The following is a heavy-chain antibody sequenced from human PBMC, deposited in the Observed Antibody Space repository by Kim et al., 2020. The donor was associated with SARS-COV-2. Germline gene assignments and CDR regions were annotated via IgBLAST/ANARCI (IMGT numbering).Heavy chain of an antibody. V-gene: IGHV3-48*02. D-gene: IGHD1-26*01. CDR3: ARATVVGI. Sequence: SSTIYYADSVKGRFTISRDNAKNSLYLQMNSVRDEDTAVYYCARATVVGIWGQGTLVTVSS. CDR2: SSTI. J-gene: IGHJ4*02.